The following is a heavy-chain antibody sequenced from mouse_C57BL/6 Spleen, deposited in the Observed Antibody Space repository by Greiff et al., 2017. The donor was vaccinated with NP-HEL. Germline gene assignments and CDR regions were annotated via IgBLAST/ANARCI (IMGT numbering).Heavy chain of an antibody. CDR3: ARAPPYYGSSYDYAMDY. Sequence: QVQLQQPGAELVKPGASVKMSCKASGYTFTSYWITWVKQRPGQGLEWIGDIYPGSGSTNYNEKFKSKATLTVDTSSSTAYMQLSSLTSEDSAVYYCARAPPYYGSSYDYAMDYWGQGTSVTVSS. CDR2: IYPGSGST. D-gene: IGHD1-1*01. CDR1: GYTFTSYW. J-gene: IGHJ4*01. V-gene: IGHV1-55*01.